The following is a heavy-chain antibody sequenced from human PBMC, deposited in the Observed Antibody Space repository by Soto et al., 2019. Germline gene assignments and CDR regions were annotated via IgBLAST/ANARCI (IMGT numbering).Heavy chain of an antibody. V-gene: IGHV1-8*01. D-gene: IGHD6-13*01. CDR2: MNPNSGNT. J-gene: IGHJ6*03. Sequence: ASVKVSCKASGYTFTSHDINWVRQATGQGLEWMGWMNPNSGNTGYAQKFQGRVTMTRNTSISTAYMELSSLRSEDTAVYYCARGIAGMRAPRQNYYYYYMDVWGKGTTVTVSS. CDR1: GYTFTSHD. CDR3: ARGIAGMRAPRQNYYYYYMDV.